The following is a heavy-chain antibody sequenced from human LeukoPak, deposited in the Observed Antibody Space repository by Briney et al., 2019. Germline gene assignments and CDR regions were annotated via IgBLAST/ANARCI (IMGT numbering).Heavy chain of an antibody. D-gene: IGHD3-10*01. CDR1: GYTFTGYY. J-gene: IGHJ5*02. Sequence: ASVKVSCKASGYTFTGYYMHWVRQAPGQGLEWMGWINPNSGGTNYAQKFQGRVTITRDTSISTAYMELSRLRSDDTAVYYCARSPLLNYGSGGGFDPWGQGTLVTVSS. V-gene: IGHV1-2*02. CDR3: ARSPLLNYGSGGGFDP. CDR2: INPNSGGT.